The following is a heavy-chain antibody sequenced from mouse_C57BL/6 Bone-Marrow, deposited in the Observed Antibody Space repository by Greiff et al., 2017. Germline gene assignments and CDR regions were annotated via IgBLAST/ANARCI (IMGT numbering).Heavy chain of an antibody. Sequence: EVQVVESGGGLVQPGGSLSLSCAASGFTFTDYHMSWVRQPPGKALEWLGFIRNKANGYTTEYSASVKGRFTISRDNSQSILYLQMNALRAEDSATYYCARYDNEGRFAYWGQGTLVTVSA. J-gene: IGHJ3*01. CDR2: IRNKANGYTT. CDR3: ARYDNEGRFAY. V-gene: IGHV7-3*01. D-gene: IGHD6-1*01. CDR1: GFTFTDYH.